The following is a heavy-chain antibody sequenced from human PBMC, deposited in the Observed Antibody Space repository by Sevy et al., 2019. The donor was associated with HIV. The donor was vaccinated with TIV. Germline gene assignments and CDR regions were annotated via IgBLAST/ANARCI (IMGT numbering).Heavy chain of an antibody. Sequence: SETLSLTYTVSGGSISSYYWSWIRQPPGKGLEWIGYIYYSGSTNYNPSLKSRVTISVDTSKNQFSLKLSSVTAADTAVYYCARDQSYSSGWYGWFDPWGQGTLVTVSS. CDR1: GGSISSYY. V-gene: IGHV4-59*01. J-gene: IGHJ5*02. CDR2: IYYSGST. D-gene: IGHD6-19*01. CDR3: ARDQSYSSGWYGWFDP.